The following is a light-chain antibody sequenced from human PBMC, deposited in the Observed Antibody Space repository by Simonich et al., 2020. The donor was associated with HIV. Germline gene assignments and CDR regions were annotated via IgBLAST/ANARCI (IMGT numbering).Light chain of an antibody. CDR3: SSYAGSYTFV. CDR1: SSDVGGYNY. Sequence: QSALTQPPSASGSPGQSVTISCTGTSSDVGGYNYVSWYQQHPGKAPKLMIYEVSKRPSGVPDRFSGSKSGNTASLTVSGLQAEDEADYYCSSYAGSYTFVFGEGTKLTVL. CDR2: EVS. J-gene: IGLJ2*01. V-gene: IGLV2-8*01.